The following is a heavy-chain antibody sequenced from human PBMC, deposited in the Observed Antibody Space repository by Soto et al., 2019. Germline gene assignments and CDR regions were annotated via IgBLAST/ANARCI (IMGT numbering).Heavy chain of an antibody. CDR3: AKIKGGVTLGY. CDR1: GFTFSSYW. CDR2: INSDGRST. Sequence: PGGSLRLFCAASGFTFSSYWMHWVRQAPGKGLVWVSRINSDGRSTNYAESVKGRFTISRDTAKNSLFLKINGLRAEHTAVFSWAKIKGGVTLGYGGQGPLVTVSS. V-gene: IGHV3-74*01. D-gene: IGHD3-16*01. J-gene: IGHJ4*02.